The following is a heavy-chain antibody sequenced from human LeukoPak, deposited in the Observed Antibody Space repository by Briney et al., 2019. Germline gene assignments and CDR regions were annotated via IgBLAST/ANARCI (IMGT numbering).Heavy chain of an antibody. CDR1: GFTFSDSY. CDR3: TRDPRHFDS. D-gene: IGHD6-6*01. V-gene: IGHV3-11*04. J-gene: IGHJ5*01. CDR2: ISGSGHDI. Sequence: PGGSLRLSCAASGFTFSDSYMTWVRQAPGKGVEWVAYISGSGHDINYSDSVKGRFTISRDNAKNSLYLQMSSLRVEDTAVYYCTRDPRHFDSCGQGTLVTVSS.